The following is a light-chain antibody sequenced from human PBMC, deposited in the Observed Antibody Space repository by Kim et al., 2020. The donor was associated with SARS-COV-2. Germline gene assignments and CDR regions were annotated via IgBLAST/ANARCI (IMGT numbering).Light chain of an antibody. CDR2: KAS. V-gene: IGKV1-5*03. CDR1: QSISSW. J-gene: IGKJ4*01. CDR3: QQYNSYPT. Sequence: DIQMTQSPSTLSASVGDRVTITCRASQSISSWLAWYQQKPGKAPKLLIYKASSLESGVPSRFSGSGSGTEFTLTISSLQPDDFATYYCQQYNSYPTFGGGTKLEI.